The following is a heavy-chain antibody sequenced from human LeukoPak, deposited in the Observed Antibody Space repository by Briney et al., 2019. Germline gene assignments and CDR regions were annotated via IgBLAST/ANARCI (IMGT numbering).Heavy chain of an antibody. CDR1: GFTFSSYA. J-gene: IGHJ5*02. Sequence: GGSLRLSCAASGFTFSSYAMSWVRQAPGKGLEWVSAISGSGGSTYYADSVKGRFTISRDNSKNTLYLQMNSLRAEDTAVYYCAKRGYLPAVKNTAMAPSWGQGTLVTVSS. CDR2: ISGSGGST. CDR3: AKRGYLPAVKNTAMAPS. D-gene: IGHD5-18*01. V-gene: IGHV3-23*01.